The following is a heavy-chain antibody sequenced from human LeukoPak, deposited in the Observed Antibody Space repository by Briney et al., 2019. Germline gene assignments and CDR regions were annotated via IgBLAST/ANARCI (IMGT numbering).Heavy chain of an antibody. V-gene: IGHV3-23*01. D-gene: IGHD6-6*01. CDR1: GFTFSSCS. CDR2: ITPTADWT. CDR3: TRGPGRSSSPYYGMDV. J-gene: IGHJ6*02. Sequence: GGSLRLSCVASGFTFSSCSMTWVRQAPGKGLECVSTITPTADWTFYADSVKGRISISRDNSKNTVYLQMNSLRAEDTAVYYCTRGPGRSSSPYYGMDVWGQGTTVTVSS.